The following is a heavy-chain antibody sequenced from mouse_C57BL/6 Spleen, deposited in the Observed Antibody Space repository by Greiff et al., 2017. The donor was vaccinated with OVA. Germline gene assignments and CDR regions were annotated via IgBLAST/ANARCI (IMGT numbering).Heavy chain of an antibody. J-gene: IGHJ3*01. CDR2: ISDGGSYT. CDR1: GFTFSSYA. CDR3: ARVFAY. V-gene: IGHV5-4*01. Sequence: EVQLQQSGGGLVKPGGSLKLSCAASGFTFSSYAMSWVRQTPEKRLEWVATISDGGSYTYYPDNVKGRFTISRDNAKNNLYLQMSHLKSEDTAMYYCARVFAYWGQGTLVTVSA.